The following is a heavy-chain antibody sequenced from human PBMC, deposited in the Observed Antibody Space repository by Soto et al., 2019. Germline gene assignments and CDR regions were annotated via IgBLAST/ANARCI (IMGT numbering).Heavy chain of an antibody. CDR1: GDTFSSST. J-gene: IGHJ4*02. D-gene: IGHD3-22*01. CDR3: ARVGYFDSWTLDS. CDR2: IIPILGVA. Sequence: QVQLVQSGAEVKKPGSSVKVSCKASGDTFSSSTLSWVRQAPGQGLEWMGRIIPILGVANYAQKFQGRITITADKSTSTVYMELSSLKSEDTAVYYCARVGYFDSWTLDSWGQGTLVTVSS. V-gene: IGHV1-69*02.